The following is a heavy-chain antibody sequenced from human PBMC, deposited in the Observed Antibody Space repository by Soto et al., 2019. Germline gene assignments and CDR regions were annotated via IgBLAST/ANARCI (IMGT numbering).Heavy chain of an antibody. D-gene: IGHD6-13*01. CDR2: TRNKANSYTT. J-gene: IGHJ4*02. V-gene: IGHV3-72*01. CDR1: GFTFSDHY. CDR3: ARESGARGAIAAAGNFDY. Sequence: GGSLRLSCAASGFTFSDHYMDWVRQAPGKGLEWVGRTRNKANSYTTEYAASVKGRLTISRDDSKNSLYLQMNSLKTEDTAVYYCARESGARGAIAAAGNFDYWGQGTLVTVSS.